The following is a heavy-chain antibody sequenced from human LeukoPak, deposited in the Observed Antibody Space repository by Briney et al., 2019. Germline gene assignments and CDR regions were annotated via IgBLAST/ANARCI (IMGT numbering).Heavy chain of an antibody. J-gene: IGHJ4*02. CDR3: AREDAYNADFDF. V-gene: IGHV3-7*01. CDR2: IKQDGSVK. Sequence: PGGSLRLSCAAPGFSFSTYWMSWVRQAPGKGLEWVANIKQDGSVKYYVDSVKGRFAISRDNAKNSLYLQMNSLRAEDTAVYYCAREDAYNADFDFWGQGTLVTVSS. CDR1: GFSFSTYW. D-gene: IGHD5-24*01.